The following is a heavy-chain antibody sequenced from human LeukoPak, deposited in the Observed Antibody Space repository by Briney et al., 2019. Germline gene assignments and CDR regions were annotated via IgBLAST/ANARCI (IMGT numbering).Heavy chain of an antibody. V-gene: IGHV4-34*01. Sequence: GSLRLSCAASGFTFSSYAMSWIRQPPGKGLEWIGEINHSGSTNYNPSLKSRVTISVDTSKNQFSLKLSSVTAADTAVYYCARGGSGGYYGSGSYSPSLYYYYYGMDVWGQGTTVTVSS. CDR3: ARGGSGGYYGSGSYSPSLYYYYYGMDV. D-gene: IGHD3-10*01. CDR2: INHSGST. CDR1: GFTFSSYA. J-gene: IGHJ6*02.